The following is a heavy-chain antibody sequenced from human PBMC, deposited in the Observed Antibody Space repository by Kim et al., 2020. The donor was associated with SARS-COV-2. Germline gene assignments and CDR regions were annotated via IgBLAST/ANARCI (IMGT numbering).Heavy chain of an antibody. Sequence: GGSLRLSCAASGFTFSTYTMSWVRQAPGKGLEWVSAIGGSGGSTYYADSVKGRFTISRDNSKNTLYLQMNSLRAEDTAVYYCATDGYSYGYGPYYFDSWGQGTLVTVSS. D-gene: IGHD5-18*01. V-gene: IGHV3-23*01. CDR1: GFTFSTYT. CDR2: IGGSGGST. CDR3: ATDGYSYGYGPYYFDS. J-gene: IGHJ4*02.